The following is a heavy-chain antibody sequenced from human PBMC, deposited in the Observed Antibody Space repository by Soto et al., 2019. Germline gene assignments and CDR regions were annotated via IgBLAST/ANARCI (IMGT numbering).Heavy chain of an antibody. Sequence: QITLKESGPTLVKPTQTLTLTCTFSGFSFTTDGMGVGWIRQPPGKALEWLALIYWDDDKRYSPSLKSRLTSTKDASRNEAVLTLTNLDPADTATYYCAILVWAASGTRYYFDYWGQGTLVTVSS. CDR1: GFSFTTDGMG. J-gene: IGHJ4*02. CDR2: IYWDDDK. D-gene: IGHD3-16*01. CDR3: AILVWAASGTRYYFDY. V-gene: IGHV2-5*02.